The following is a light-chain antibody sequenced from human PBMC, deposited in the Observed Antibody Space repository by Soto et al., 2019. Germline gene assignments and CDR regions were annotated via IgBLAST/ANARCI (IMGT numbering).Light chain of an antibody. Sequence: EVVLKQPPATLSLSPGERATPSSRASQGVSNSFAWYHQKPGQPPGLVIYDASNRAPGIPARFSGSGSGTDFTLTISSLEPEDVAVYYCQQRSNWPLTFGGGTKVEIK. CDR2: DAS. V-gene: IGKV3-11*01. CDR1: QGVSNS. J-gene: IGKJ4*01. CDR3: QQRSNWPLT.